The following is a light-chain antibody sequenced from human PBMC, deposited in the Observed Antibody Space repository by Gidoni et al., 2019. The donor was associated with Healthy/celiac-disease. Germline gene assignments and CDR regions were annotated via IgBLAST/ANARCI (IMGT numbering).Light chain of an antibody. CDR3: QQYGSSPQT. Sequence: EIVLTQSPGTLSLSPGERDTLSCRASQSASSSYLAWYQQKPGQAPRLLIYGASSRATGIPDRFSGSGSGTDFTLTISRLEPENFAVYYCQQYGSSPQTFGQXTKVEIK. V-gene: IGKV3-20*01. CDR2: GAS. CDR1: QSASSSY. J-gene: IGKJ1*01.